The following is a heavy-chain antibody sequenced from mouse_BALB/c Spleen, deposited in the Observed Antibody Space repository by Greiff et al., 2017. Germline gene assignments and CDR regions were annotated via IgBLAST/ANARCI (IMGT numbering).Heavy chain of an antibody. CDR2: INPSSGYT. V-gene: IGHV1-4*01. CDR3: ARRAPLDY. D-gene: IGHD3-3*01. J-gene: IGHJ2*01. Sequence: VKLMESGAELARPGASVKMSCKASGYTFTSYTMHWVKQRPGQGLEWIGYINPSSGYTNYIQKFKDKATLTADKSSSTAYMQLSSLTSEDSAVYYCARRAPLDYWGQGTTLTVSS. CDR1: GYTFTSYT.